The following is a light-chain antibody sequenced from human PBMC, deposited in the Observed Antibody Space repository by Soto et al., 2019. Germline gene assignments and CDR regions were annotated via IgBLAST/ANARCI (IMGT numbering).Light chain of an antibody. CDR1: QRTNSF. J-gene: IGKJ5*01. CDR2: AAS. V-gene: IGKV1-9*01. CDR3: QQLNSYPIT. Sequence: DIQLTQSPSFLSASVGDRVTITCRASQRTNSFLAWYQQTPGKAPNLLIYAASTLQTGVPSRFSGSESGTEFTLTLSSLQPEDFATYYCQQLNSYPITFGQGTRLEIK.